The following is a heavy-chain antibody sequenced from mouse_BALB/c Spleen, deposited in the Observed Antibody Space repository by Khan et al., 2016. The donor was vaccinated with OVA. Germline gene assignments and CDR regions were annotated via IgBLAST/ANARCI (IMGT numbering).Heavy chain of an antibody. Sequence: EVKLLESGPGLVKPSQSLSLTCSVTGYSITSAYYWNWIRQFPGNKLEWMGYISSGGSFNYNPSLKNRISITRDTSKNQFFLKLNSVTPEDTATYYCARAGRWFDYWGQGTLVTVSA. V-gene: IGHV3-6*02. J-gene: IGHJ3*01. CDR2: ISSGGSF. CDR3: ARAGRWFDY. CDR1: GYSITSAYY. D-gene: IGHD3-3*01.